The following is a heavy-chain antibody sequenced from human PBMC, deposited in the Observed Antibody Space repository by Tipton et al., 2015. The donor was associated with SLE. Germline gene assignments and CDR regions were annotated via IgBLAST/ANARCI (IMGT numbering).Heavy chain of an antibody. V-gene: IGHV3-33*01. J-gene: IGHJ6*03. CDR1: GFTFSSYG. D-gene: IGHD2-8*01. CDR2: IWYDGSNK. Sequence: SLRLSCAASGFTFSSYGMHWVRQAPGKGLEWVAVIWYDGSNKYYADSVKGRFTISRDNSKNTLYLQMNSLRAEDTAVYYCARGADIVLNDYYMDVWGKGTTVTVSS. CDR3: ARGADIVLNDYYMDV.